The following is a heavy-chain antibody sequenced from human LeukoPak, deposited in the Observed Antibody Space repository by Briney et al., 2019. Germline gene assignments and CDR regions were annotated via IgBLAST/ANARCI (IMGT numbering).Heavy chain of an antibody. J-gene: IGHJ5*02. CDR1: GYTFTSYD. CDR3: ARGRFPLYCGGDCYRAGWFDP. D-gene: IGHD2-21*01. CDR2: MNPNSGNT. V-gene: IGHV1-8*01. Sequence: ASVKVSCKASGYTFTSYDINWVRQATGQGLEWMGWMNPNSGNTGYAQEFQGRVTMTRNTSISTAYMELSSLRSEDTAVYYCARGRFPLYCGGDCYRAGWFDPWGQGTLVTVSS.